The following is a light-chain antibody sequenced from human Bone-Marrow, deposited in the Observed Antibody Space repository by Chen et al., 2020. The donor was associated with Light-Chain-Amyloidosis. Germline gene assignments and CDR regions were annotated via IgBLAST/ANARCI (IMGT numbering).Light chain of an antibody. CDR2: RDT. J-gene: IGLJ2*01. Sequence: SYELTQPPSVSVSPGQTARITCSGDDLPTKYAYWYQQKPGQAPVLVIHRDTERPSGISERFSGSSSGTTATLTISGDHAEDEADYHGQSADSSGTYEVIFGGGTKLTVL. CDR1: DLPTKY. CDR3: QSADSSGTYEVI. V-gene: IGLV3-25*03.